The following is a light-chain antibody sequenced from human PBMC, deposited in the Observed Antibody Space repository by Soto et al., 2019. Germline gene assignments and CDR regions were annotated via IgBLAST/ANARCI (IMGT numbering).Light chain of an antibody. Sequence: EIVMTQSPATLSVSPGDGATLSCRASQSVSSNLAWYQQKPGQAPRLLIYGASTRPTGIPARFSGSGSGTEFTLTISSLQSEDSAVYHCHQYVTSPTFGPGTKVEIK. CDR3: HQYVTSPT. V-gene: IGKV3-15*01. CDR2: GAS. J-gene: IGKJ3*01. CDR1: QSVSSN.